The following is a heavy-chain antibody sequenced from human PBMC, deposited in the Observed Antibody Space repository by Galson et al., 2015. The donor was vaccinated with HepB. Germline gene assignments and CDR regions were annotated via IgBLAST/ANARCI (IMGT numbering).Heavy chain of an antibody. CDR1: GFTFSDYY. J-gene: IGHJ4*02. V-gene: IGHV3-11*06. CDR2: IVGSSSSYT. Sequence: SLRLSCAASGFTFSDYYMSWIRQAPGKGLEWVSYIVGSSSSYTNYADSVKGRFTISRDNAKNSLYLQMNSLGAEDTAVYYCARGGGSYRAHFDYWGQGTLVTVSS. D-gene: IGHD1-26*01. CDR3: ARGGGSYRAHFDY.